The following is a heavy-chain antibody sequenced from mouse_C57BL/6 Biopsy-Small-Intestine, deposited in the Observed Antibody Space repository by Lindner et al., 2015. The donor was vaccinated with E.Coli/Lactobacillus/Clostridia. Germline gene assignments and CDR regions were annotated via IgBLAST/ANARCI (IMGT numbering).Heavy chain of an antibody. CDR3: ALLTEAHPDIVGPPPVEY. Sequence: SVKVSCKASGGAFSGYTVTWVRQAPGQGLEWMGKIIPILGTATTAQKLQGRVTITADKVTNTAYLELSSLTSADTAVYFCALLTEAHPDIVGPPPVEYWGQGTPVTVSS. J-gene: IGHJ4*01. D-gene: IGHD4-1*01. CDR1: GGAFSGYT. CDR2: IIPILGTA. V-gene: IGHV1-77*01.